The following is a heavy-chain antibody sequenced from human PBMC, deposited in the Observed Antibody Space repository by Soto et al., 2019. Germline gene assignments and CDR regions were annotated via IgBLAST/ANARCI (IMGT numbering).Heavy chain of an antibody. CDR3: ARYNSYAIDY. CDR2: IYSSGST. J-gene: IGHJ4*02. CDR1: GGSVRSSSYF. V-gene: IGHV4-61*01. D-gene: IGHD2-8*01. Sequence: SDTLSFTCTVSGGSVRSSSYFWSWIRQPPGKGLEWIGYIYSSGSTNYNPSLKSRVTISLDTSKNQFSLKLNSVTAADRAMYFCARYNSYAIDYGGLGTLVTVSS.